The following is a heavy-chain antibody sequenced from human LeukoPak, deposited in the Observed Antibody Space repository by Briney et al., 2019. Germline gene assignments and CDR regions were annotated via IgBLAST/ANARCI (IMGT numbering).Heavy chain of an antibody. CDR1: GDSLSTNTVS. Sequence: SQTLSLTCAISGDSLSTNTVSWNWIRQSPSRCLEWLGRTYYRSKWRNDFALSVQSRITINPDTSQNQFCLQLYSVTPEETVVYYCARGQFSAFDIWGRGTVVIVSS. CDR2: TYYRSKWRN. V-gene: IGHV6-1*01. J-gene: IGHJ3*02. D-gene: IGHD5-24*01. CDR3: ARGQFSAFDI.